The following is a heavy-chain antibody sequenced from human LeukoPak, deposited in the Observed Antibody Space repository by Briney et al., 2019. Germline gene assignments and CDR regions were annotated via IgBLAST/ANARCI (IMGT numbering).Heavy chain of an antibody. D-gene: IGHD2-2*01. V-gene: IGHV4-34*01. CDR3: ARQHCSSSSCYFDP. CDR1: GGSFSGYY. CDR2: INHSRST. Sequence: PSETLSLTCAVYGGSFSGYYWSFIRQPPGEGLEWIGEINHSRSTNYNPSLKSRVTISVDTSKNQFSLKLSSVTAADTAIYYCARQHCSSSSCYFDPWGQGTLVTVSS. J-gene: IGHJ5*02.